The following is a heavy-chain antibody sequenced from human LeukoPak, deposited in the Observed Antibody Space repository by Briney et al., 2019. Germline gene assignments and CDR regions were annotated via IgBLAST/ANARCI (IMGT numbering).Heavy chain of an antibody. D-gene: IGHD4-23*01. Sequence: GGSLRLSCAASGFTFNSYAMSWVRQAPGKGLEWVSSISGSGGSTYYADSVKGRFTISRDNSKNTLYLQMHSLRAEDTAIYYCAKERQGGNSYGDEAFYFDYWGQGTLVTVFS. CDR1: GFTFNSYA. V-gene: IGHV3-23*01. CDR2: ISGSGGST. CDR3: AKERQGGNSYGDEAFYFDY. J-gene: IGHJ4*02.